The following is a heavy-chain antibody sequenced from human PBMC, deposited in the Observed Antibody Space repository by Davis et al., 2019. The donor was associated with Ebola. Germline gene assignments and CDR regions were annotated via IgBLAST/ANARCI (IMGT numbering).Heavy chain of an antibody. D-gene: IGHD1-26*01. CDR1: GFTFSSYA. Sequence: GESLKISCAASGFTFSSYAMHWVRQAPGKGLEWVAVISYDGSNKYYADSVKGRFTISRDNSKNTLYLQMNSLRAEDTAVYYCARAASGSYYVEYFQHWGQGTLVTVSS. V-gene: IGHV3-30-3*01. J-gene: IGHJ1*01. CDR3: ARAASGSYYVEYFQH. CDR2: ISYDGSNK.